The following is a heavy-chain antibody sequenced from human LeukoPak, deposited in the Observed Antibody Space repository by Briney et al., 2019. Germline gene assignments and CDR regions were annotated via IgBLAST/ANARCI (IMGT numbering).Heavy chain of an antibody. Sequence: SETPSLTCTVSGGSISSNTYYWAWIRQPPGKGLEWIGSIYHTGTTYYNPSLKSRVTISVDTSSNRFSLQLRSVTAADTATYYCASPSKWELSDLGCWGRGTLVTVSS. CDR3: ASPSKWELSDLGC. D-gene: IGHD1-26*01. J-gene: IGHJ4*01. V-gene: IGHV4-39*01. CDR2: IYHTGTT. CDR1: GGSISSNTYY.